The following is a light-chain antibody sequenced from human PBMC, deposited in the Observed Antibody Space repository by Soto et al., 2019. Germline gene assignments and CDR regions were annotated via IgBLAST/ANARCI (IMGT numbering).Light chain of an antibody. CDR2: DVS. Sequence: SVLTQPSSVSGSPGQSITISRPGTSSDVGGYNYVSWYQQHPGKAPKLMIYDVSNRPSGVSNRFSGSKSGNTASLTISGLQAEDEADYYCSSYTSSSTLLVVFGGGTKVTVL. V-gene: IGLV2-14*01. J-gene: IGLJ2*01. CDR3: SSYTSSSTLLVV. CDR1: SSDVGGYNY.